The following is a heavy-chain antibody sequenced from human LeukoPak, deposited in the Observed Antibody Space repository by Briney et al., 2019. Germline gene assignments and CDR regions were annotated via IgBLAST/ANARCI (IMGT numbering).Heavy chain of an antibody. J-gene: IGHJ5*02. V-gene: IGHV4-4*07. CDR3: ARSHDCSSTSCYDNWFDP. CDR1: GGSISSYY. D-gene: IGHD2-2*01. Sequence: SETLSLTCTVSGGSISSYYWSWIRQPAGKGLEWIGRIYTSGSTNYNPSLKSRVTMSVDTSKNQFSLKLSSVTAADTAVYYCARSHDCSSTSCYDNWFDPWGQGTLVTVSS. CDR2: IYTSGST.